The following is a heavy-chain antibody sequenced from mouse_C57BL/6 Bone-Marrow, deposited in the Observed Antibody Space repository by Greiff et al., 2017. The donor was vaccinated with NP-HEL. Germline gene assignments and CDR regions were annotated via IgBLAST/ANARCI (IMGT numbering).Heavy chain of an antibody. D-gene: IGHD1-1*01. Sequence: QVQLQQPGAELVKPGASVKLSCKASGYTFTSYWMHWVTLRPGQGLEWIGMLHPNSGSTNYNEKFKSKATLTVYKSSSTAYMQLSSLTSEDSAVYYCARDYGSSYGYWYFDVWGTGTTVTVSS. CDR1: GYTFTSYW. CDR2: LHPNSGST. V-gene: IGHV1-64*01. J-gene: IGHJ1*03. CDR3: ARDYGSSYGYWYFDV.